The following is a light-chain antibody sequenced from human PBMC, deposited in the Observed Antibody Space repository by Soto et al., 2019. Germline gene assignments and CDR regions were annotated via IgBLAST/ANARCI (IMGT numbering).Light chain of an antibody. CDR1: SSDVGAFDS. V-gene: IGLV2-8*01. CDR3: SSYAGRNNYV. J-gene: IGLJ1*01. CDR2: EVS. Sequence: QPVLTQPTSASGSLGQSVTISCTGSSSDVGAFDSVSWYQQHPHKAPQIIIYEVSKRPSGVPDRFSGSKSGNTASLTVSGLQADDEADYFCSSYAGRNNYVFGTGTKLTVL.